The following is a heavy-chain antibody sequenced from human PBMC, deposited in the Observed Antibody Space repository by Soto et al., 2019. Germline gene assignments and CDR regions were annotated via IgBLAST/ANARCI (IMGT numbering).Heavy chain of an antibody. Sequence: LRLSCAASGFTFSSYAMHWVRQAPGKGLEYVSVITSSGGNTDYASSVKGRFTISRDNSKNTLYLQMGSLRAEDMAVYYCARPRSSNWPDKNFNFWGQGSLVTVSS. V-gene: IGHV3-64*01. CDR2: ITSSGGNT. D-gene: IGHD7-27*01. CDR3: ARPRSSNWPDKNFNF. J-gene: IGHJ4*02. CDR1: GFTFSSYA.